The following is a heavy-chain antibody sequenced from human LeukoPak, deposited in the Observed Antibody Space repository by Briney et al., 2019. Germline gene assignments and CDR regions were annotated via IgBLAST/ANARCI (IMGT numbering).Heavy chain of an antibody. Sequence: GGSLRLSCAASGFTFSSYAMSWVRQAPGKGLEWVSAISGSGGSTYYADSVKGRFTISRDNSKNTLYLQMNSLRAEDTAVYYCAKDLLHMVPGGGPPGDYWGQGTLVTVSS. CDR2: ISGSGGST. J-gene: IGHJ4*02. D-gene: IGHD3-10*01. CDR1: GFTFSSYA. CDR3: AKDLLHMVPGGGPPGDY. V-gene: IGHV3-23*01.